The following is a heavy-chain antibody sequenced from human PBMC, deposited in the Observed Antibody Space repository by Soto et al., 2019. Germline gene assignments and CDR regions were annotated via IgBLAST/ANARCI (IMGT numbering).Heavy chain of an antibody. V-gene: IGHV3-30-3*01. CDR3: TRDQGGDIDY. J-gene: IGHJ4*02. Sequence: QVQLVESGGGVVQPGRSLRLSCAASGFTFSSYAMHWVRQAPGKGLEWVAVISYDGSNKYYADSVKGRFTIPRDNSKNTPNLQMNSMRAEDTAVYYCTRDQGGDIDYWGQGTLVTVSS. CDR2: ISYDGSNK. CDR1: GFTFSSYA. D-gene: IGHD3-16*01.